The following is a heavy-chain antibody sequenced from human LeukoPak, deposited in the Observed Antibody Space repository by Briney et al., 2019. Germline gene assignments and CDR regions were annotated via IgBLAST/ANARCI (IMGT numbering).Heavy chain of an antibody. Sequence: GGSLRLSCAPSGFTFTSYAMSWVRQAPGKGLEWVSAISGSGTNTYYADSVRGRFTISRDNSKNSLYLQMNSLGAEDTAVYYWAKCIVVVISGNAFDIWGQGTMVTVSS. J-gene: IGHJ3*02. D-gene: IGHD3-22*01. CDR3: AKCIVVVISGNAFDI. V-gene: IGHV3-23*01. CDR2: ISGSGTNT. CDR1: GFTFTSYA.